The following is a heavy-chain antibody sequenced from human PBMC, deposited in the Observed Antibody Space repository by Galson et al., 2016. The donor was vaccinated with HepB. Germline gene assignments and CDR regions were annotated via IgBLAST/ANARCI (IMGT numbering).Heavy chain of an antibody. D-gene: IGHD3-10*01. Sequence: SLRLSCAASGFNFRDSYMSWIRQAPGKGLEWISYIISSGSYTNYAESVKGRFTISRDNAKNSLHLEMTNLRVEDTAVYYCARDPGPGLRGYFDFWGQRILVTVSS. V-gene: IGHV3-11*06. J-gene: IGHJ4*02. CDR1: GFNFRDSY. CDR3: ARDPGPGLRGYFDF. CDR2: IISSGSYT.